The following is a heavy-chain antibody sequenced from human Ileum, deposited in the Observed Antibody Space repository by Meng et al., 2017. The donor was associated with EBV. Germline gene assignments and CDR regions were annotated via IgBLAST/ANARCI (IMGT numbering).Heavy chain of an antibody. V-gene: IGHV3-53*01. CDR2: IYIGGDT. D-gene: IGHD3/OR15-3a*01. J-gene: IGHJ4*02. CDR1: ELTFSRYG. CDR3: ARGPDWAKGGY. Sequence: GQLLDAGGGLVQPGGSLRLACAVSELTFSRYGMSWVRQAPEKGLAWVSTIYIGGDTFYADSVKDRFTISRDNSKNTLFLQMNRLTVEDTAVYYCARGPDWAKGGYWGLGTLVTVSS.